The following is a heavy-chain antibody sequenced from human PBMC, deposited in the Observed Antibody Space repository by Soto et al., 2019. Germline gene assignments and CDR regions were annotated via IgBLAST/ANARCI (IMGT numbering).Heavy chain of an antibody. Sequence: SSETLSLTCTVSGGSISSGGYYWSWIRQHPGKGLEWIGYIYYSGSTYYNPSLKSRVTISVDTSKNQFSLKLSSVTAADTAVYYCASIVVVTAQAPPGDYWGQGTLVTVSS. CDR1: GGSISSGGYY. D-gene: IGHD2-21*02. J-gene: IGHJ4*02. CDR2: IYYSGST. CDR3: ASIVVVTAQAPPGDY. V-gene: IGHV4-31*03.